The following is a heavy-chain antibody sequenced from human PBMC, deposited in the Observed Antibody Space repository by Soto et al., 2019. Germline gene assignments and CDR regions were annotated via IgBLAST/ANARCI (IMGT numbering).Heavy chain of an antibody. D-gene: IGHD3-10*01. CDR2: IWSDGGNK. Sequence: QVQLAESGGGVVQPGRSLRVSFAAVGFSFSDHVMHWVRQAPGKGLEWVAAIWSDGGNKYYAESVKGRFSISRDNSKNTLYLQMNSLRAEDTAVYYCVREGRNDHNDYWGQGTLVTVSS. J-gene: IGHJ4*02. CDR1: GFSFSDHV. V-gene: IGHV3-33*01. CDR3: VREGRNDHNDY.